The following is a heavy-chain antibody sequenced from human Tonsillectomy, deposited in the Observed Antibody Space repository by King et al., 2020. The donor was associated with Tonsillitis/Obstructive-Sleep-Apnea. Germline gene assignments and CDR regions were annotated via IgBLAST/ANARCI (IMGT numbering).Heavy chain of an antibody. D-gene: IGHD2-21*01. V-gene: IGHV3-48*03. CDR3: ARDRLRSLFFPSPTYYYYGMDV. J-gene: IGHJ6*02. Sequence: VQLVESGGGLVQPGGSLRLSCAASGFTFSSYEMNWVRQAPAKGLEWVSYISSSGSTIYYADSVKGRFTISRDNAKNSLYLQMNSLRAEDTAVYYCARDRLRSLFFPSPTYYYYGMDVWGQGTTVTVSS. CDR1: GFTFSSYE. CDR2: ISSSGSTI.